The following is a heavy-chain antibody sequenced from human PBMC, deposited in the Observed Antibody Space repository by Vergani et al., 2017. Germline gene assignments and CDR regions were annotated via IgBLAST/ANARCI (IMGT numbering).Heavy chain of an antibody. CDR2: ISGSGGST. Sequence: EVQLVESGGSVVQPGRSLRLSCAASGFTFSSYAMSWVRQAPGKGLEWVSAISGSGGSTYYADSVKGRFTISRDNSKNTLYLQMNSLRAEDTAVYYCAKDVVVVVAATKYDYYYYMDVWGKGTTVTVSS. D-gene: IGHD2-15*01. V-gene: IGHV3-23*04. J-gene: IGHJ6*03. CDR3: AKDVVVVVAATKYDYYYYMDV. CDR1: GFTFSSYA.